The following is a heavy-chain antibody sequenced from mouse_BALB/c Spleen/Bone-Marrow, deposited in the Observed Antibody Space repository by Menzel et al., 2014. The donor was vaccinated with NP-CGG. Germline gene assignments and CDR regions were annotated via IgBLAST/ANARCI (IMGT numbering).Heavy chain of an antibody. CDR2: INPSSGYT. D-gene: IGHD1-1*02. Sequence: VQLQQSGAELARPGASVKMSCKASGYTFTSYTMHWVKRRPGQGLEWIGYINPSSGYTNYNQKFKDKATLTADKSPSTAYIQLSSLTSEDSAVYYCARDWTIPFAYWGQGTLVTVSA. CDR1: GYTFTSYT. J-gene: IGHJ3*01. CDR3: ARDWTIPFAY. V-gene: IGHV1-4*01.